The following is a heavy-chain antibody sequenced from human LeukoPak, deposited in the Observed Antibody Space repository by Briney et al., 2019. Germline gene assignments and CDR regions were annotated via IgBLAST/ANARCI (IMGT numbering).Heavy chain of an antibody. Sequence: PGGSLRLSCAGSGFTFRGSAMHWVRQAPGKGLEWVSYISSSSSTIYYADSVKGRFTISRDNAKNSLYPQMNSLRAEDTAVYYCASSYCSSTSCYGSSSGGFDYWGQGTLVTVSS. J-gene: IGHJ4*02. CDR3: ASSYCSSTSCYGSSSGGFDY. D-gene: IGHD2-2*01. CDR1: GFTFRGSA. V-gene: IGHV3-48*01. CDR2: ISSSSSTI.